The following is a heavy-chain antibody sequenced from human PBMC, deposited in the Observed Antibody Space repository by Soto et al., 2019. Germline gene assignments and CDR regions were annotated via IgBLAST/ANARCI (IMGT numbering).Heavy chain of an antibody. Sequence: ASVKVSCKASGYTFTSYGISWVRQAPGKGLEWMGGFDPEDGETIYAQKFQGRVTMTEDTSTDTAYMELSSLRSEDTAVYYCATVLYDILTGYPPQRWSTFDYWGQGTLVTVSS. D-gene: IGHD3-9*01. V-gene: IGHV1-24*01. CDR3: ATVLYDILTGYPPQRWSTFDY. CDR1: GYTFTSYG. CDR2: FDPEDGET. J-gene: IGHJ4*02.